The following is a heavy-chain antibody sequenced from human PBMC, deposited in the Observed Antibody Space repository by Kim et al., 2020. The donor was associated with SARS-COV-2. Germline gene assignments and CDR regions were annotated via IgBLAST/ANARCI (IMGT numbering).Heavy chain of an antibody. D-gene: IGHD3-10*01. V-gene: IGHV4-34*01. Sequence: SETLSLTCAVYGGSFSGYYWSWIRQPPGKRLEWIGEINHSGRTNYNPSLKSRVTISVDTSKNQFSLKLTSVTAADTAVYYCARRLSNTSGWGSHYCDFWGQGTLVTVSS. CDR1: GGSFSGYY. J-gene: IGHJ4*02. CDR3: ARRLSNTSGWGSHYCDF. CDR2: INHSGRT.